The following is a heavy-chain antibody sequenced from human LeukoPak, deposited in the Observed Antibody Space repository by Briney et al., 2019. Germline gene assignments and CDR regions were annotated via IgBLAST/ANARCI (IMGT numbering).Heavy chain of an antibody. CDR1: GFTFSSYV. CDR2: ISGSGGST. V-gene: IGHV3-23*01. Sequence: PGGSLRLSCAASGFTFSSYVMTWVRQAPGKGLEWVSGISGSGGSTYYADSVKGRFTISRDNSKNTLYLQMNSLRAEDTAVYYCAKDRSSSWYRPTDYWGQGTLVTVSS. J-gene: IGHJ4*02. CDR3: AKDRSSSWYRPTDY. D-gene: IGHD6-19*01.